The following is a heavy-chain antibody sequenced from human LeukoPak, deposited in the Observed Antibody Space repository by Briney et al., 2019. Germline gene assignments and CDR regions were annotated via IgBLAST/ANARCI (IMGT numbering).Heavy chain of an antibody. CDR3: ARSGYDSSGNYYAD. V-gene: IGHV1-18*01. CDR1: GYTFTSYG. Sequence: SVNVSCKASGYTFTSYGISWVRQAPGQGVEWMGWISAYNGNTNYAQKLQGRVTMTTDTSTSTAYMELRSLRSDDTAVYYCARSGYDSSGNYYADWGQGTLVTVSS. D-gene: IGHD3-22*01. CDR2: ISAYNGNT. J-gene: IGHJ4*02.